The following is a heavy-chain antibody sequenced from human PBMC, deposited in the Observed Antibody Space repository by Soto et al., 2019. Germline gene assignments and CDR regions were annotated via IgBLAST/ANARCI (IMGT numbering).Heavy chain of an antibody. CDR3: ARVAY. J-gene: IGHJ4*02. V-gene: IGHV3-21*02. CDR2: ISTGSNDI. Sequence: EVQLVESGGGLVKPGGSLTLSCTGSGFTFGRYSMNWVRQAPGKGLEWVASISTGSNDISYADSVKGRFVVSRDNAKNSLYLQMNSLSPEDTAVYYCARVAYWGQGTLVTVSS. CDR1: GFTFGRYS.